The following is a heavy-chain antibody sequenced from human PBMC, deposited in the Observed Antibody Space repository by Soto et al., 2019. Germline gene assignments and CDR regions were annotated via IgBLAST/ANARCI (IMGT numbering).Heavy chain of an antibody. J-gene: IGHJ6*03. D-gene: IGHD4-17*01. CDR3: ARVANSRWYNDCGDYVGYYYMDV. V-gene: IGHV3-13*01. CDR2: IGNAGDT. Sequence: EVQLVESGGGLVQPGGSLRLSCAASGFTFSSYDMHWVRQATGKGLELVSAIGNAGDTYYPGSEKGRFTISRENAKNSLYLQMNSLRAGDTAVYYCARVANSRWYNDCGDYVGYYYMDVWGKGTTVTVSS. CDR1: GFTFSSYD.